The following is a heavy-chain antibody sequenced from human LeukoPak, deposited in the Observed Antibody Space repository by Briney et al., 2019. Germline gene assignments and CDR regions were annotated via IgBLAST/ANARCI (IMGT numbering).Heavy chain of an antibody. CDR1: GYTFTSYG. Sequence: ASVKVSCKASGYTFTSYGISWVRQAPGQGLEWMGWISAYNGNTNYAQKLQGRVTMTEDTSTDTAYMELSSLRSEDTAVYYCATDSKGAKVRGVPGLYYYYYYMDVWGKGTTVTVSS. D-gene: IGHD3-10*01. CDR3: ATDSKGAKVRGVPGLYYYYYYMDV. CDR2: ISAYNGNT. V-gene: IGHV1-18*01. J-gene: IGHJ6*03.